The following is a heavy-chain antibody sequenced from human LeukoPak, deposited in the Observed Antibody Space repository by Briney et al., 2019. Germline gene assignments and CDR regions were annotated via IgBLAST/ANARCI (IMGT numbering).Heavy chain of an antibody. V-gene: IGHV3-30-3*01. D-gene: IGHD3-9*01. J-gene: IGHJ4*02. Sequence: GGSLRLSCAASGFTFSSYAMHWVRQAPGKGLGWVAVISYDGSNKYYADSVKGRFTISRDNSKNTLYLQMNSLRAEDTAVYYCARGGVRSPEIMYYDILTGYLTYYFDYWGQGTLVTVSS. CDR3: ARGGVRSPEIMYYDILTGYLTYYFDY. CDR1: GFTFSSYA. CDR2: ISYDGSNK.